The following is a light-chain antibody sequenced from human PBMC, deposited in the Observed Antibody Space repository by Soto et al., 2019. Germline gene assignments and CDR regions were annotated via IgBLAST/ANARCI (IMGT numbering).Light chain of an antibody. J-gene: IGKJ1*01. V-gene: IGKV1-5*03. CDR2: KAS. CDR1: QSISSS. Sequence: IQMTQSPPSLSASVGDTVTITCRASQSISSSLNWYQQKPGKAPKLLIYKASTLDSGVPSRFSGSGSGTEFTLTISSLQPDDFATYYCQQYNSYWTFGQGTKVDI. CDR3: QQYNSYWT.